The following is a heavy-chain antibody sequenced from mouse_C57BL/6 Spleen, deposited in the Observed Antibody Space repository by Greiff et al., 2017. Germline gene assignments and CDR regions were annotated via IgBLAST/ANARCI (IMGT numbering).Heavy chain of an antibody. CDR2: INPKNGGT. J-gene: IGHJ2*01. Sequence: VQLQQSGPELVKPGASVKLSCKASGYTFTDYNMHWVKQSPGKSLEWIGYINPKNGGTSYNQKFKGKATLTVNKSSSTAYMELRSLTSEDSAVYYCARDYYGSSLDYWGQGTTLTVSS. V-gene: IGHV1-22*01. D-gene: IGHD1-1*01. CDR1: GYTFTDYN. CDR3: ARDYYGSSLDY.